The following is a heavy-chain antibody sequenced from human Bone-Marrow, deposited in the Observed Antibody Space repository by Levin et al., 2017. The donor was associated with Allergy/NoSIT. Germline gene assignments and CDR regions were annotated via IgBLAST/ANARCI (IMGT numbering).Heavy chain of an antibody. CDR2: IYYSGRT. D-gene: IGHD5-18*01. Sequence: LRLSCTVSGGSINSGNYYWTWIRQPPGKGLEWIGFIYYSGRTHYNPSLKSRVTISIDTSNNQFSLKLSSVTAADAAVYYCATYVDTAMVFAFDIWGQGTMVTVSS. V-gene: IGHV4-30-4*01. CDR3: ATYVDTAMVFAFDI. CDR1: GGSINSGNYY. J-gene: IGHJ3*02.